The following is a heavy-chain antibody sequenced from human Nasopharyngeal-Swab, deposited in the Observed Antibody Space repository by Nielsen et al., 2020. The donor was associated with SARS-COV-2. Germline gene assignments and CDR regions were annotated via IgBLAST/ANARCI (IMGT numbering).Heavy chain of an antibody. D-gene: IGHD1-1*01. Sequence: GGSLRLSCAASGFTFTNYEMNWVRQAPGKGLEWVSYISSGGDTMYYADSVRGRFTISRDNSKNTLYLQMNSLRAEDTAIYYCARDEAGTANSGFDYWGQGTLVTVSS. CDR1: GFTFTNYE. CDR3: ARDEAGTANSGFDY. J-gene: IGHJ4*02. V-gene: IGHV3-48*03. CDR2: ISSGGDTM.